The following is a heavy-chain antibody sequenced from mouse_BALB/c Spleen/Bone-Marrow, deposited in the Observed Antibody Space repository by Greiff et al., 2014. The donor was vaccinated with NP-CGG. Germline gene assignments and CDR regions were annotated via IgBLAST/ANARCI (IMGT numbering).Heavy chain of an antibody. CDR1: GFSFTGYT. CDR2: INPYTGET. V-gene: IGHV1-26*01. CDR3: AGDVGNYYAMDY. D-gene: IGHD2-1*01. Sequence: EVQLVESGPELVKPGASMKISCKASGFSFTGYTMNWVKQSHGKNLEWIGLINPYTGETSYNQKFKGKATLTVDKSSSTAYMELLSLTSEDSAVYYCAGDVGNYYAMDYWGQGTSVTVSS. J-gene: IGHJ4*01.